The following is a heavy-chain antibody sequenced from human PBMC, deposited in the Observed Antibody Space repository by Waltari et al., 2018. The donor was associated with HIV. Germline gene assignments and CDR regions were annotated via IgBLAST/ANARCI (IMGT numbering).Heavy chain of an antibody. Sequence: QVQLQESGPGLVKPSETLLLTCTVSGGSISSHYWSWIRQPPGKGLECIGYIYDSGSTNYNPSLKSRVTIAVDTSKKQISLKLSSVTAVDTAVYYCARDFPFSHYYGSGSYFGSDYWGQGTQVTVSS. D-gene: IGHD3-10*01. J-gene: IGHJ4*02. CDR2: IYDSGST. CDR3: ARDFPFSHYYGSGSYFGSDY. CDR1: GGSISSHY. V-gene: IGHV4-59*11.